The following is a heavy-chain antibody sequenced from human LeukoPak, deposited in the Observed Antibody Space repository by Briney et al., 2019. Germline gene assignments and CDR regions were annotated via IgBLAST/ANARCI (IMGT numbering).Heavy chain of an antibody. Sequence: GGSLRLSCAASGFTVSSNYMSWVRQAPGKGLEWVSVIYSGGSTYYADSVKGRFTISRDNSKNTLYLQMNSLRAEDTAVYYCARDRGYRSGSYYGDYWGQGTLVTVSS. J-gene: IGHJ4*02. CDR2: IYSGGST. CDR1: GFTVSSNY. D-gene: IGHD3-10*01. V-gene: IGHV3-53*01. CDR3: ARDRGYRSGSYYGDY.